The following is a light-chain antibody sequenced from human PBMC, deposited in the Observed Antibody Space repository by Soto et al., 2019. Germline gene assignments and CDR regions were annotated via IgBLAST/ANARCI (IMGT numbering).Light chain of an antibody. CDR1: SSDVGGYSY. CDR2: EVS. J-gene: IGLJ3*02. Sequence: QSALTQPASVSGSPGQSITISCTGTSSDVGGYSYVSWYQQHPGKAPKLMIYEVSNRPSGVSNRFSGSKSGNTASLTISGLQAEDGADYYCSSYAGSTTLLFGGGTKLTVL. CDR3: SSYAGSTTLL. V-gene: IGLV2-14*01.